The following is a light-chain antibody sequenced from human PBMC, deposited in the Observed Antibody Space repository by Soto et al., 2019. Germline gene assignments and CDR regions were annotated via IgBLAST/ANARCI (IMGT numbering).Light chain of an antibody. J-gene: IGLJ1*01. V-gene: IGLV2-14*01. CDR3: SSHSSSSTLYV. Sequence: QSALTQPASVSGCPGQSITISCTGTSSDIGDYNYVSWYQQHPGKAPKLIIYEVSYRPSGVSDRCSGSKSDNTASLTISGLQAEDEAHYYCSSHSSSSTLYVFGTGTKVTVL. CDR2: EVS. CDR1: SSDIGDYNY.